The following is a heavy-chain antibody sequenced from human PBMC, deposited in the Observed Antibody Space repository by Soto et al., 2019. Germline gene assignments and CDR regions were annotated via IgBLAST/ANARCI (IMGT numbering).Heavy chain of an antibody. Sequence: SETLSLTCTVSGGSISSSSYYWGWIRQPPGKGLEWIGSIYYSGSTYYNPSLKSRVTISVDTSKNQFSLKLSPVTAADTAVYYCASRAAAGILWYYYCYGMDVWGQGTTVTVSS. CDR2: IYYSGST. D-gene: IGHD6-13*01. CDR3: ASRAAAGILWYYYCYGMDV. J-gene: IGHJ6*02. V-gene: IGHV4-39*01. CDR1: GGSISSSSYY.